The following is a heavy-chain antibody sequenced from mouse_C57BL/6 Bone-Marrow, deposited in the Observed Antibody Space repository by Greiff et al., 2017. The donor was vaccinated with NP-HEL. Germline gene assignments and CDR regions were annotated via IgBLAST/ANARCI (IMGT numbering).Heavy chain of an antibody. D-gene: IGHD1-1*01. V-gene: IGHV1-15*01. Sequence: QVQLQQSGAELVRPGASVTLSCKASGYTFTDYEMHWVKQTPVHGLEWIGAIDPETGGTAYNQKFKGKAILTSDKSSSTAYMELRSLTSEDSAVYYCTRGAYSYGHAYWGQGTLVTVSA. CDR2: IDPETGGT. J-gene: IGHJ3*01. CDR1: GYTFTDYE. CDR3: TRGAYSYGHAY.